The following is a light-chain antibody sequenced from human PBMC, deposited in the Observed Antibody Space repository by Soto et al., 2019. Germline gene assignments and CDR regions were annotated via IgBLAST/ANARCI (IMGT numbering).Light chain of an antibody. V-gene: IGKV3-11*01. CDR2: DAS. CDR3: QQRLNWPPLT. CDR1: QSVSSY. J-gene: IGKJ4*01. Sequence: IVLTQSPATLSLSPGERATLSCRARQSVSSYLAWYQQKPGQAPRLLIYDASNRATGIPARFSGSGSGTDFTLTISSLEPEDSAIYYCQQRLNWPPLTFGGGTKVETK.